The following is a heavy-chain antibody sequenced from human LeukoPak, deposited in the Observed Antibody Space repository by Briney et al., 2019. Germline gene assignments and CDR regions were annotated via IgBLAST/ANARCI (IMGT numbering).Heavy chain of an antibody. Sequence: SVTVSFTSSVCTFIIYAISWVRQAPGQGLEWRGGIIPIFGTANYAQKFQGRVTITADESTSTAYMELSSLRSEDTAVYYCARVVTTTRYYYYYMDVWGKGTTVTVSS. V-gene: IGHV1-69*01. J-gene: IGHJ6*03. CDR1: VCTFIIYA. CDR3: ARVVTTTRYYYYYMDV. D-gene: IGHD4-17*01. CDR2: IIPIFGTA.